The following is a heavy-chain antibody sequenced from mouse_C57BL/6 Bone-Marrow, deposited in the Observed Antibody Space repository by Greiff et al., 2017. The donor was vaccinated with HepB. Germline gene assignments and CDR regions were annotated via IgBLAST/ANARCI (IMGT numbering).Heavy chain of an antibody. CDR3: ARYSGIYYYGSSYVVYFDY. V-gene: IGHV1-55*01. J-gene: IGHJ2*01. Sequence: QVQLKQPGAELVKPGASVKMSCKASGYTFTSYWITWVKQRPGQGLEWIGDIYPGSGSTNYNEKFKSKATLTVDTSSSTAYMQLSSLTSEDSAVYYCARYSGIYYYGSSYVVYFDYWGQGTTLTVSS. D-gene: IGHD1-1*01. CDR1: GYTFTSYW. CDR2: IYPGSGST.